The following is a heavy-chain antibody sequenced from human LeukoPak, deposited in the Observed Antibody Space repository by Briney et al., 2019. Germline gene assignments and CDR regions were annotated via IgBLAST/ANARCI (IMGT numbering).Heavy chain of an antibody. CDR3: ARDLPVLLWFGELKALIDYYYYYYGMDV. Sequence: ASVKVSCKASGYTFTSYGISWVRQAPGQGLEWMGWISAYNGNTNYAQKLQGRVTMTTDTSTSTAYMELRSLRSDDTAVYYCARDLPVLLWFGELKALIDYYYYYYGMDVWGQGTTVTVSS. CDR2: ISAYNGNT. V-gene: IGHV1-18*01. D-gene: IGHD3-10*01. J-gene: IGHJ6*02. CDR1: GYTFTSYG.